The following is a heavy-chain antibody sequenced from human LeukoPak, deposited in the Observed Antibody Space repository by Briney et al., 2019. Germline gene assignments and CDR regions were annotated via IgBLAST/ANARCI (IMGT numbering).Heavy chain of an antibody. D-gene: IGHD3-3*01. J-gene: IGHJ6*03. CDR3: ARRLYDFWSGYYYYMDV. CDR2: IYYSGST. V-gene: IGHV4-39*01. Sequence: ETLCLTCTVSGGSISSSSYYWGCMRQPPGKGLEWVGSIYYSGSTYSDPSLKSRVTISVGTPKNQFPLKLSSVTAADTAVYYCARRLYDFWSGYYYYMDVWGKGTTVTVSS. CDR1: GGSISSSSYY.